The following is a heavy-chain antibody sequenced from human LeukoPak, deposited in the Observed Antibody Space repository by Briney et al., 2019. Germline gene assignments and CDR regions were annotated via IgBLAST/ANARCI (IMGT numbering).Heavy chain of an antibody. CDR2: VKQDGSEE. J-gene: IGHJ6*03. V-gene: IGHV3-7*01. CDR1: GFTFSNYW. CDR3: ARDLKGDMDV. Sequence: GGSLRLSCAASGFTFSNYWMSWVRQAPGKGLEWVANVKQDGSEEYYVDSVKGRFTISRDNAKNSLFLQMNSLRAEDTAVYYCARDLKGDMDVWGKGTTVTVSS.